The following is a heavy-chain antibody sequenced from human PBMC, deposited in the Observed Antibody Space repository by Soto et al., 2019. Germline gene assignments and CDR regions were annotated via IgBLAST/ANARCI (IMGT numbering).Heavy chain of an antibody. CDR3: ARDGYYYDSSGYFSGFDY. CDR1: GFTFSSYA. CDR2: ISYDGSNK. D-gene: IGHD3-22*01. V-gene: IGHV3-30-3*01. Sequence: ESGGGVVQPGRSLRLSCAASGFTFSSYAMHWVRQAPGKGLEWVAVISYDGSNKYYADSVKGRFTISRDNSKNTLYLQMNSLRAEDTAVYYCARDGYYYDSSGYFSGFDYWGQGTLVTVSS. J-gene: IGHJ4*02.